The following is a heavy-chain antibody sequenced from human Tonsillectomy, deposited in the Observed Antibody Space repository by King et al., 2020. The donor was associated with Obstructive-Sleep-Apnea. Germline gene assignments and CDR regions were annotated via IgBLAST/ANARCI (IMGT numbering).Heavy chain of an antibody. V-gene: IGHV3-9*01. Sequence: VQLVESGGGLVQPGRSLRLSCAASGFTFDDYAMHWVRQAPGKGLEWVSGISWKSGSIGYANSVKGRFTISRDNAKKSLYLQMNSLRAEDTALYYCAKDNSGWTYYGMDVWGQGTTVTVSS. CDR3: AKDNSGWTYYGMDV. CDR2: ISWKSGSI. J-gene: IGHJ6*02. CDR1: GFTFDDYA. D-gene: IGHD6-19*01.